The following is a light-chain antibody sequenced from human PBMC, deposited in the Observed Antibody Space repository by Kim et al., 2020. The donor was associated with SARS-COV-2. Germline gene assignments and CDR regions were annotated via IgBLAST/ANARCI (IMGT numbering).Light chain of an antibody. CDR3: ATWDVSLDAWV. CDR1: SSNIERHF. V-gene: IGLV1-44*01. CDR2: NDN. Sequence: GQWVTISCSESSSNIERHFVNWFQQLPGTAPKVFIYNDNQRPSGVPDRFSGSRSGTSASLAISGLQSEDEADYYCATWDVSLDAWVFGGGTQLTVL. J-gene: IGLJ3*02.